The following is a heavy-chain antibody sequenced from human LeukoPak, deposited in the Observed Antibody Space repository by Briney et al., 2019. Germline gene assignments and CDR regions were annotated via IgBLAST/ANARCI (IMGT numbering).Heavy chain of an antibody. CDR1: GYSFTSYW. V-gene: IGHV5-51*01. J-gene: IGHJ4*02. CDR2: VYPGDSDT. D-gene: IGHD5-18*01. CDR3: ARSNVDTAMDLDY. Sequence: GESLKISCQGSGYSFTSYWIGWVRQLPGKGLEWMGIVYPGDSDTRYSPSFQGQVTISVDKSITTAYLQWSSLKASDTAMYYCARSNVDTAMDLDYWGQGTLVTVSS.